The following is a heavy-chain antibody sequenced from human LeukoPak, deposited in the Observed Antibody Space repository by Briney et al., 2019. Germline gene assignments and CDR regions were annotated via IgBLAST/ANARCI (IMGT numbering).Heavy chain of an antibody. J-gene: IGHJ4*02. CDR3: ARDAGYSYGTGTPVHFDY. CDR2: ISAYNGNT. V-gene: IGHV1-18*01. CDR1: GYTFTSYG. Sequence: EASVKLSCKASGYTFTSYGISWVRQAPGQGLEWMGWISAYNGNTNYAQKLQGRVTMTTDTSTSTAYMELRSLRSDDTAVYYCARDAGYSYGTGTPVHFDYWGQGTLVTVSS. D-gene: IGHD5-18*01.